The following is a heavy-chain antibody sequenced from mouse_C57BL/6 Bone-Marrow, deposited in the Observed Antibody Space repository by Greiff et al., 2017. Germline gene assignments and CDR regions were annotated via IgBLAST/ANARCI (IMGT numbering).Heavy chain of an antibody. V-gene: IGHV1-81*01. CDR3: ARPVIIVLYYFDY. J-gene: IGHJ2*01. CDR2: IYPRSGNT. D-gene: IGHD2-12*01. CDR1: GYTFTSYG. Sequence: VKLVESGAELARPGASVKLSCKASGYTFTSYGISWVKQRTGQGLEWIGEIYPRSGNTYYNEKFKGKATLTADKSSSTAYMELRSLTSEDSAVYFCARPVIIVLYYFDYWGQGTTLTVSS.